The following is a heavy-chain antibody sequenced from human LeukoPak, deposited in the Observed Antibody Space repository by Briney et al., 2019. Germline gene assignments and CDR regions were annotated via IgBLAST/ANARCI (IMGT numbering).Heavy chain of an antibody. CDR3: ARVRGSSWYDAFDI. CDR2: IKQDGSEK. V-gene: IGHV3-7*01. CDR1: GFAFSSYW. Sequence: GGSLRLSCAASGFAFSSYWMSWVRQAPGKGLEWVANIKQDGSEKYYVDSVKSRFTISRDNAKNSLYLQMNSLRAEDTAVYYCARVRGSSWYDAFDIWGQGTMVTVSS. J-gene: IGHJ3*02. D-gene: IGHD6-13*01.